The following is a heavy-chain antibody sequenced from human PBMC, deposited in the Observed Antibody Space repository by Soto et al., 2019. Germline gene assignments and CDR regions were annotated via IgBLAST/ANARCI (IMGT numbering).Heavy chain of an antibody. J-gene: IGHJ6*02. D-gene: IGHD6-13*01. CDR1: GFTFSSYA. CDR2: ISGSGGST. V-gene: IGHV3-23*01. CDR3: AKDDQRAAAGSMDV. Sequence: PGGSLRLSCAASGFTFSSYATSWVRQAPGKGLEWVSTISGSGGSTYYADSVKGRFTISRDNSKNTLYLQMNSLRAEDTAVYYCAKDDQRAAAGSMDVWGQGTTVTVSS.